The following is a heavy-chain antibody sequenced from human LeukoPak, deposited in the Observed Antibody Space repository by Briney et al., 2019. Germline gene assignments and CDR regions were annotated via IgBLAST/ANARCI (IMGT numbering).Heavy chain of an antibody. CDR1: GGSISSSGYY. D-gene: IGHD3-10*01. J-gene: IGHJ5*02. CDR2: IYYTGST. CDR3: ARNYGSGSYYNHKHNWFDP. Sequence: SETLSLTCTVSGGSISSSGYYWGWIRQPPGKGLEWIGSIYYTGSTYYNPSLKSRVTISADTSKNQFSLKLSSVTAADTAVYYCARNYGSGSYYNHKHNWFDPWGQGTLVTVSS. V-gene: IGHV4-39*07.